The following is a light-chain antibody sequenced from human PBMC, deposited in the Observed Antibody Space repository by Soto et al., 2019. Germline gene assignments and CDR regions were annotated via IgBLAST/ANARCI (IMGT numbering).Light chain of an antibody. V-gene: IGLV3-21*02. J-gene: IGLJ2*01. CDR3: QLWDNISDHVV. CDR2: DDT. Sequence: SYVVTQPPSVSVAPGQTATITCGGDNIVSRSVHWYQQKPGQAPVLVVHDDTDRPSGIPERFSGSNSGNTATLTISRAEVADEADYYCQLWDNISDHVVFGGGTQLTVL. CDR1: NIVSRS.